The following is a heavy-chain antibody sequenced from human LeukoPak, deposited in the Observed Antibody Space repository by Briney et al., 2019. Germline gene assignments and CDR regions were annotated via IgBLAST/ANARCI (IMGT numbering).Heavy chain of an antibody. J-gene: IGHJ4*02. V-gene: IGHV3-23*01. CDR1: GFSLSGAW. D-gene: IGHD6-13*01. CDR3: TAAGGVY. Sequence: GGSLRLSCAASGFSLSGAWVNWVRQAPGKGLEWVSAISGSGGSTYYADSVKGRFTISRDNSKNTLYLQMNSLRAEDTAVYYCTAAGGVYWGQGTLVTVSS. CDR2: ISGSGGST.